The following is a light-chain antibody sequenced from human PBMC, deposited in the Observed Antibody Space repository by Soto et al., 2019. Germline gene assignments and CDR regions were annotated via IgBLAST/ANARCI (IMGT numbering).Light chain of an antibody. CDR1: QSPGGY. V-gene: IGKV3-11*01. Sequence: EIVLTQSPATLSLSPGERATLSCRASQSPGGYLAWYQQRPGQAPRLIIYNASIRANGIPARFTGSGSGTDFSLTISSLEPEDFAVYYCQQGSTWPTFGQGTKVDIK. J-gene: IGKJ1*01. CDR3: QQGSTWPT. CDR2: NAS.